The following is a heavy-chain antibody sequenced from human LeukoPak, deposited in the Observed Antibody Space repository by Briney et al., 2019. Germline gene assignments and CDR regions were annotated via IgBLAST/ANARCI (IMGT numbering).Heavy chain of an antibody. V-gene: IGHV4-34*01. D-gene: IGHD3-22*01. CDR2: INHSGST. Sequence: SETLSLTCAVYGGSFSGYYWSWIRQPPGKGLEWIGEINHSGSTHYNPSLKSRVTISLDTSKNQFSLKLSSVTAADTAVYYCARGSNYYDRSGYYSPYYFDYWGQGTLVTVSS. J-gene: IGHJ4*02. CDR1: GGSFSGYY. CDR3: ARGSNYYDRSGYYSPYYFDY.